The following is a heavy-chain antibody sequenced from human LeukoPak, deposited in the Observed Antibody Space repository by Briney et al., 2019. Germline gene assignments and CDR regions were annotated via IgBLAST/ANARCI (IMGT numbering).Heavy chain of an antibody. Sequence: GASVKVSCKASGYTFTGYYMHWVRQAPGQGLEWMGWINPNSGGTNYAQKFQGRVTMTRDTFISTAYMELSRLRSDDTAVYYCARIIDPLEYSYGLHGMDVWGQGTTVTVSS. V-gene: IGHV1-2*02. CDR2: INPNSGGT. D-gene: IGHD5-18*01. CDR3: ARIIDPLEYSYGLHGMDV. CDR1: GYTFTGYY. J-gene: IGHJ6*02.